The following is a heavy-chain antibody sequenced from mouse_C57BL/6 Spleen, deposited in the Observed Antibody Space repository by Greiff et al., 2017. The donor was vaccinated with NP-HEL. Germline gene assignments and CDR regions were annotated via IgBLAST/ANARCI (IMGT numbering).Heavy chain of an antibody. CDR3: AREGIYYDYDGDWFAY. Sequence: VKLMESGAELARPGASVKMSCKASGYTFTSYTMHWVKQRPGQGLEWIGYINPSSGYTKYNQKFKDKATLTADKSSSTAYMQLSSLTSEDSAVYYCAREGIYYDYDGDWFAYWGQGTLVTVSA. CDR1: GYTFTSYT. J-gene: IGHJ3*01. CDR2: INPSSGYT. D-gene: IGHD2-4*01. V-gene: IGHV1-4*01.